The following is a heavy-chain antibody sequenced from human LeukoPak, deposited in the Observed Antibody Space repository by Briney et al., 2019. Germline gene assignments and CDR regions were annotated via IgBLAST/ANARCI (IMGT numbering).Heavy chain of an antibody. V-gene: IGHV4-39*07. D-gene: IGHD3-22*01. CDR3: VRDHYYDSSVAY. J-gene: IGHJ4*02. CDR1: GVSITTSTYY. CDR2: IFYSGIT. Sequence: PSETLSLTCTVSGVSITTSTYYWAWIRQPPGEGLEYTGGIFYSGITYYSPSLKSRVTISLDTSKNQFSLKMSSVTAADTAIYYCVRDHYYDSSVAYWGQGTLVTVSS.